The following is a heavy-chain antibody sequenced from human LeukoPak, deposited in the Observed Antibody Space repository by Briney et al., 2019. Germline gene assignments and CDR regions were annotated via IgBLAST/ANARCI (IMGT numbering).Heavy chain of an antibody. Sequence: ASVKVSCKVSGYTLTELSMHWVRQAPGKGLEWMGGFDPEDGETIYAQKFQGRVTITADESTSTAYMELSSLRSEDTAVYYCARDRRRGGSGSSTRFDPWGQGTLVTVSS. J-gene: IGHJ5*02. CDR1: GYTLTELS. CDR3: ARDRRRGGSGSSTRFDP. D-gene: IGHD3-10*01. CDR2: FDPEDGET. V-gene: IGHV1-24*01.